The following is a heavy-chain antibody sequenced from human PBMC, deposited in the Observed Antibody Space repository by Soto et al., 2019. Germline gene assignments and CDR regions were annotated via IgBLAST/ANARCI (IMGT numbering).Heavy chain of an antibody. CDR1: GGTFSSYT. CDR2: IIPILGIA. V-gene: IGHV1-69*02. CDR3: ARPLGYCSGGSCYGDDAFDI. D-gene: IGHD2-15*01. J-gene: IGHJ3*02. Sequence: QVQLVQSGAEVKKPGSSVKVSCKASGGTFSSYTIGWVRQAPGQGLEWMGRIIPILGIANYAQKFQGRVTITADKSTSTAYMELSSLRSEDTAVYYCARPLGYCSGGSCYGDDAFDIWGQGTMVTVSS.